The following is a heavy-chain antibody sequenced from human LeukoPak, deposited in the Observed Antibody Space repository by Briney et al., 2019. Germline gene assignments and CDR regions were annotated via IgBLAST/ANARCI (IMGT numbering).Heavy chain of an antibody. J-gene: IGHJ5*02. CDR1: GGTFSSYA. CDR3: AREAESRFDP. Sequence: GASVKVSCKASGGTFSSYAISWVRQAPGQGLEWMGRIIPILGTANYAQKFQGRVTITADKSTSTAYMELSSLRSEDTAVYYCAREAESRFDPWGQGTLVTVSS. D-gene: IGHD2/OR15-2a*01. CDR2: IIPILGTA. V-gene: IGHV1-69*04.